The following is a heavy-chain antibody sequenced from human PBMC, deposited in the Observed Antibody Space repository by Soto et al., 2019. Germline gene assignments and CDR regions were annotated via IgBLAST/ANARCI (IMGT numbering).Heavy chain of an antibody. CDR3: ASRDPGTSVDY. Sequence: SETLSLTCAVSGGSFTSNNWWTWVRQPPGQGLEWIGEIYRTGSTNYNPSLKSRVTISLDKSENQFSLKVTSLTAADTAVYYCASRDPGTSVDYWGKGTSVTV. J-gene: IGHJ4*02. CDR2: IYRTGST. CDR1: GGSFTSNNW. D-gene: IGHD1-7*01. V-gene: IGHV4-4*02.